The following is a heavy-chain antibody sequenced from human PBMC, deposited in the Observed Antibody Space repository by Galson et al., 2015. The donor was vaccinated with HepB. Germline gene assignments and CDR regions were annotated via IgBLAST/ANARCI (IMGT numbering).Heavy chain of an antibody. V-gene: IGHV3-23*01. CDR2: ISGSGGSR. CDR3: AATYYYDSSGNYSPGLKTHDY. Sequence: SLRLSCAASGFTFSNYAMSWVRQAPGKGLEWVSGISGSGGSRYHADSVKGRFTISRDNYKNTLYLQMNSLRAEDTGTYYCAATYYYDSSGNYSPGLKTHDYWGQGTLITVSS. CDR1: GFTFSNYA. D-gene: IGHD3-22*01. J-gene: IGHJ4*02.